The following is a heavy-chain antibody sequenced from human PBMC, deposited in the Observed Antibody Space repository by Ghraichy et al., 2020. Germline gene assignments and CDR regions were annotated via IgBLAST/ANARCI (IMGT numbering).Heavy chain of an antibody. V-gene: IGHV3-7*03. Sequence: GGSLRLSCAASGLTFSSYWMTWVRQAPGKGLEWVANIKQDGSEKYYVDSVKGRFTISTDSAKNSLYLQMNSLRAEDTAVYYCLVASIDYWGQGTLVTVST. CDR1: GLTFSSYW. CDR3: LVASIDY. J-gene: IGHJ4*02. CDR2: IKQDGSEK. D-gene: IGHD5-12*01.